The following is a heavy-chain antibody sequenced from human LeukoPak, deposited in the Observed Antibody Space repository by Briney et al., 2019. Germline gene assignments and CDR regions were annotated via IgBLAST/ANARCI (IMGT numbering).Heavy chain of an antibody. CDR1: GFSSSSYC. D-gene: IGHD2-15*01. CDR2: INSGGRST. CDR3: ARDQLYCSGGICYFDY. J-gene: IGHJ4*02. V-gene: IGHV3-74*03. Sequence: PAVSLTLTCAAYGFSSSSYCRHWLRQAPGEGLVWVSRINSGGRSTTSALPVRGRFTISRDNAKNTLYLKMNSMRPKDTAVDYCARDQLYCSGGICYFDYWGQGTLVTVSS.